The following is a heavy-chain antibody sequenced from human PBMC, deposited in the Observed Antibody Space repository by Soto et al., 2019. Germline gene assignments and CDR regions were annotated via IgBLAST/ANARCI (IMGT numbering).Heavy chain of an antibody. CDR3: ARDRYLANTYYDFWSGYSPDY. V-gene: IGHV1-18*01. CDR1: GYTFTSYG. D-gene: IGHD3-3*01. J-gene: IGHJ4*02. CDR2: ISAYNGNT. Sequence: ASVKVSCKASGYTFTSYGISWVRQAPGQGLEWMGWISAYNGNTNYAQKLQGRVTMTTDTSTSTAYMELRSLRSDDTAVYYCARDRYLANTYYDFWSGYSPDYWGQGTLVTVSS.